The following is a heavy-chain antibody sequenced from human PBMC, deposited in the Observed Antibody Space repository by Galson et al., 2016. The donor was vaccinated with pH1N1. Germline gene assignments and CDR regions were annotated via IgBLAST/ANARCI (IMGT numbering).Heavy chain of an antibody. CDR2: VNPGGSTI. CDR3: ARQYDFGDYRGNAFDI. D-gene: IGHD4-17*01. V-gene: IGHV5-51*03. J-gene: IGHJ3*02. Sequence: QSGAEVKKPGESLKISCKASGYIFTSQWIAWVRQVPGKGLEWVGVVNPGGSTIRYSPSFQGQVTISRDKSISTASLQWISLRASDTAMYYCARQYDFGDYRGNAFDIWGQGTVVIVSS. CDR1: GYIFTSQW.